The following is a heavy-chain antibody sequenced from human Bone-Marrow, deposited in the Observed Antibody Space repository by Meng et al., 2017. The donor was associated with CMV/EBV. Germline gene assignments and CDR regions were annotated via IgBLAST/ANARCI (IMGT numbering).Heavy chain of an antibody. J-gene: IGHJ5*02. Sequence: SETLSLTCTVSGGSINSYYWGWIHQPPGKGLEWIGSIYHSGSTYYNPSLKSRVTISVDTSKNQFSLKLSSVTAADTAVYYCARGGQWLVTNWFDPWGQGTLVTVSS. D-gene: IGHD6-19*01. CDR3: ARGGQWLVTNWFDP. CDR2: IYHSGST. V-gene: IGHV4-39*07. CDR1: GGSINSYY.